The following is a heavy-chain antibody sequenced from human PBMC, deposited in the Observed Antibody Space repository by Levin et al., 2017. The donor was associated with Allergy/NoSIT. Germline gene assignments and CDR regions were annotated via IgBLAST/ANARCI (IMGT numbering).Heavy chain of an antibody. V-gene: IGHV4-59*08. CDR3: ARLGGDYDFGSGYYTSNWFDP. CDR1: GGSISSYY. D-gene: IGHD3-3*01. J-gene: IGHJ5*02. Sequence: PSQTLSLTCTVSGGSISSYYWSWIRQPPGKGLEWIGYIYYSGSTNYNPSLKSRVTISVDTSKNQFSLKLSSVTAADTAVYYCARLGGDYDFGSGYYTSNWFDPWGQGTLVTVSS. CDR2: IYYSGST.